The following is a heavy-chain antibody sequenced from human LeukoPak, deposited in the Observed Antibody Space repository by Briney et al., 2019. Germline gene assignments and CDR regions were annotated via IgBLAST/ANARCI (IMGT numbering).Heavy chain of an antibody. CDR3: ALGYCSGGSCYYFDY. J-gene: IGHJ4*02. CDR1: GYTFTSYG. D-gene: IGHD2-15*01. CDR2: ISAYNGNT. Sequence: GASVKLSCKASGYTFTSYGISWVRQAPGQGLEWMGWISAYNGNTNYAQKLQGRVTMTTDTSTSTAYMELRSLRSDDTAVYYCALGYCSGGSCYYFDYWGQGTLVTVSS. V-gene: IGHV1-18*01.